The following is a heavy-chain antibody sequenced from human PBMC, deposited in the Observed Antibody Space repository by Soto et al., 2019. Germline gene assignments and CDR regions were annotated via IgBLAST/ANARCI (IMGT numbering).Heavy chain of an antibody. CDR1: GGSISSGGYY. CDR3: AAEGSGWNGDAFDI. D-gene: IGHD6-19*01. V-gene: IGHV4-31*03. Sequence: QVQLQESGPGLVKPSQTLSLTCTVSGGSISSGGYYWSWIRQHPGKALEWIGYICYSGRTYYNPSLQSRFTIAVATSKNQFSLKLSSVTAADTAVYYCAAEGSGWNGDAFDIWGQGTMVTVSS. J-gene: IGHJ3*02. CDR2: ICYSGRT.